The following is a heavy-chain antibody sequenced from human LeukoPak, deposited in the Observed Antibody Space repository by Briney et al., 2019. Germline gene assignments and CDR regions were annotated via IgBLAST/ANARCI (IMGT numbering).Heavy chain of an antibody. CDR2: IYYSGST. V-gene: IGHV4-30-4*08. D-gene: IGHD4-11*01. Sequence: PSETLSLTCSVSGGSISSSSDYWGWIRQPPGKGLEWIGYIYYSGSTYYNPSLKSRVTISVDTSKNQFSLKLSSVTAADTAVYYCARDYSNYAFNYYYGMDVWGQGTTVTVSS. J-gene: IGHJ6*02. CDR3: ARDYSNYAFNYYYGMDV. CDR1: GGSISSSSDY.